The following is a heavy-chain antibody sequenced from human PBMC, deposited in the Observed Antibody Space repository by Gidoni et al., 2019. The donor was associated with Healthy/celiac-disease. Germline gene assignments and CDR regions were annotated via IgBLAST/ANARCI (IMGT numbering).Heavy chain of an antibody. CDR1: GFTFRSYG. Sequence: QVQLVESGGGVVQPGRSLRLSCAASGFTFRSYGMHWVRQAPGKGLEWVAVISYDGSNKYYADSVKGRFTISRDNSKNTLYLQMNSLRAEDTAVYYCAKDHASSGWSFFDYWGQGTLVTVSS. J-gene: IGHJ4*02. V-gene: IGHV3-30*18. CDR3: AKDHASSGWSFFDY. D-gene: IGHD6-19*01. CDR2: ISYDGSNK.